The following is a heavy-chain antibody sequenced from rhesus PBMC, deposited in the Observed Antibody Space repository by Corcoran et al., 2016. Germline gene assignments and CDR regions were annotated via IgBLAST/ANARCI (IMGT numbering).Heavy chain of an antibody. J-gene: IGHJ4*01. CDR2: INGNSGST. V-gene: IGHV4-80*01. CDR3: ARGGWRQLDRERLDY. Sequence: VQLQESGPGLVKPAETLSLTCAVSGASISSYWWNGFRQPHGKVWEWIGGINGNSGSTNYNPSLKSRVTISKDASKNQFSLKLSSVTAADTAVYYGARGGWRQLDRERLDYWGQGVLVTVSS. CDR1: GASISSYW. D-gene: IGHD6-25*01.